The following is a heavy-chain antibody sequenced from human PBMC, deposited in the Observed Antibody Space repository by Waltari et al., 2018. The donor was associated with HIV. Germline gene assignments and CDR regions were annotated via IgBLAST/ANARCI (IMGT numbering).Heavy chain of an antibody. J-gene: IGHJ3*01. V-gene: IGHV3-33*08. Sequence: QVQLVESGGGVVQRGWSLRLSCADSGFPFRVSGMPWVRQAPGKGLEWVATIWFDGTKQYYADSVKGRFTISRDNSKNTLYLQMNSLNPEDTAMYYCARPKIETTRPDAFDVWGRGTMVTVSS. CDR2: IWFDGTKQ. CDR3: ARPKIETTRPDAFDV. D-gene: IGHD4-17*01. CDR1: GFPFRVSG.